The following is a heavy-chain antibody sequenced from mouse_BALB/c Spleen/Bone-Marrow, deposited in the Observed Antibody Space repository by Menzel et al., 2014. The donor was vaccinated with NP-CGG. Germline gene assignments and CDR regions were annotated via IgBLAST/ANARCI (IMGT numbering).Heavy chain of an antibody. D-gene: IGHD1-1*01. CDR1: GFSLTTYG. J-gene: IGHJ1*01. Sequence: VKLMESGPGLVQPSQSLSITCTVSGFSLTTYGVHWVRPSPGKGLEWLGVIWSGGSTDYNAAFISRLSISKDNSKSQVFFKMNSLQANDTAIYYCARINYGSRRYWYFDVWGAGTTVTVSS. CDR3: ARINYGSRRYWYFDV. V-gene: IGHV2-2*02. CDR2: IWSGGST.